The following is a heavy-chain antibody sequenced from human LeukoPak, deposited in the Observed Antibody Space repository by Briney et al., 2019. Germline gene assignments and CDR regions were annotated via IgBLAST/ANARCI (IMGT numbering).Heavy chain of an antibody. D-gene: IGHD1/OR15-1a*01. CDR3: ARDSDKQPNWFDP. CDR2: MYSSGST. CDR1: GGSISNYY. J-gene: IGHJ5*02. V-gene: IGHV4-4*07. Sequence: ASETLSLTCTVSGGSISNYYWSCIRQPAEKGLEWIGRMYSSGSTNYNPSLKSRVTMLADTSKNQLSLKLTSATAADTAVYYCARDSDKQPNWFDPWGQGTLVTVSS.